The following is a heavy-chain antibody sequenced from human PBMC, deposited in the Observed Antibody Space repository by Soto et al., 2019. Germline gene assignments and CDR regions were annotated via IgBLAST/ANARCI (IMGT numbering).Heavy chain of an antibody. J-gene: IGHJ4*02. D-gene: IGHD3-22*01. V-gene: IGHV4-39*01. CDR3: GRYYDTSNRPYFYH. Sequence: SETRPLTGALAAGSHGGRGYHWNWTGRPPGRGLGWVAPIYYTGTAYCSPSLKTRLPMSVDTSRNQFSLRLSSVTAADTAVYYCGRYYDTSNRPYFYHWGQGTLVTVSS. CDR1: AGSHGGRGYH. CDR2: IYYTGTA.